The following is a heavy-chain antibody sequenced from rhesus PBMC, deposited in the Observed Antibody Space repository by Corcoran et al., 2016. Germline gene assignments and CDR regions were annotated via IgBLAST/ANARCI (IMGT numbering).Heavy chain of an antibody. D-gene: IGHD1-26*01. Sequence: EVQLVESGGGVVQPGGSLRLSCAASGFTFDDYAMHWVRQAPGKGLVWVYGISWSGGSTYYADAVKGQFTISRDNAKNSLYLQMGSLRAEDTALYYCARGGYNWNYPPDYWGQGVLVTVSS. V-gene: IGHV3-201*01. J-gene: IGHJ4*01. CDR3: ARGGYNWNYPPDY. CDR2: ISWSGGST. CDR1: GFTFDDYA.